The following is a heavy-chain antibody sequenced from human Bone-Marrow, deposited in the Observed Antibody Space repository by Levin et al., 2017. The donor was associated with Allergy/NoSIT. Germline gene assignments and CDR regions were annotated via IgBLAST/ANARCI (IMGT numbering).Heavy chain of an antibody. D-gene: IGHD5-12*01. CDR1: GDSISSAYY. J-gene: IGHJ4*02. Sequence: SQTLSLTCTVSGDSISSAYYWGWIRQPPGKGLEWVGYIHYTGRTYYNPSLKSRVTISVDTSKNHFSLSLSSVTPADTAVFYCARRGYHNAGFDYWGQGTLVTVSS. V-gene: IGHV4-39*02. CDR2: IHYTGRT. CDR3: ARRGYHNAGFDY.